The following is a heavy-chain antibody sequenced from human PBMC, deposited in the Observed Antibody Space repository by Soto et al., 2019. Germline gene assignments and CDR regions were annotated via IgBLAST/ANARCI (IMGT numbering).Heavy chain of an antibody. Sequence: GGSLRLSCAASEFAVSSYDMHWVRQAPSNGLEWEAVISYDGSNKYYADSVKGRFTISRDNSKNTLYLQMNSLRAEDTAVYYCAREYVVVAATLYYYYGMDVWGQGTTVTVSS. CDR1: EFAVSSYD. D-gene: IGHD2-15*01. J-gene: IGHJ6*02. CDR3: AREYVVVAATLYYYYGMDV. CDR2: ISYDGSNK. V-gene: IGHV3-30-3*01.